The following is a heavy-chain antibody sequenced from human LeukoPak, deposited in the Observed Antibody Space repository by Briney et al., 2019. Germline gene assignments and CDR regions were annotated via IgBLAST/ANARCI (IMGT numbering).Heavy chain of an antibody. CDR3: ARRRQRYYDNSGSYYIVNYFDS. CDR1: GDSIRTYY. Sequence: KPSETLSLTCTVSGDSIRTYYWDWIRQPPGKGLEWIGSIYSSGSPYYNPSLKSRVTISVDTSKNKFSLKLRSVTAADTAVYYCARRRQRYYDNSGSYYIVNYFDSWGQGTLVTVSS. V-gene: IGHV4-39*01. J-gene: IGHJ4*02. D-gene: IGHD3-22*01. CDR2: IYSSGSP.